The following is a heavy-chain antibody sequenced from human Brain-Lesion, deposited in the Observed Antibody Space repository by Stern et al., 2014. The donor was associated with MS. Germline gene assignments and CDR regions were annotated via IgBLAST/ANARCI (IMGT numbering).Heavy chain of an antibody. CDR2: IWPGDSDP. Sequence: VQLVQSGAEVKKPGESLKISCKGSGYRFTSNWIGWVRQLPGKGLEWMGIIWPGDSDPRYSRSFQGQVTISADKSISTAYLQWSSLQASDTAMYYCARRGDSSSSGFDYWGQGTLVIVSS. V-gene: IGHV5-51*01. CDR3: ARRGDSSSSGFDY. CDR1: GYRFTSNW. J-gene: IGHJ4*02. D-gene: IGHD6-6*01.